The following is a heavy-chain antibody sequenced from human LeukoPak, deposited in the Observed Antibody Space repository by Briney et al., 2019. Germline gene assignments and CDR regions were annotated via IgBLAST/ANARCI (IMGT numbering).Heavy chain of an antibody. V-gene: IGHV3-21*01. CDR3: ARALRATDAFDI. D-gene: IGHD1-26*01. Sequence: GGSLRLSCAASGFTFSTYTMYWVRQAPGKGLEWVSSISSSSSYIYYADSVKGRFTISRDNAKNSLYLQMNSLRAEDTAVYYCARALRATDAFDIWGQGTMVTVSS. CDR1: GFTFSTYT. CDR2: ISSSSSYI. J-gene: IGHJ3*02.